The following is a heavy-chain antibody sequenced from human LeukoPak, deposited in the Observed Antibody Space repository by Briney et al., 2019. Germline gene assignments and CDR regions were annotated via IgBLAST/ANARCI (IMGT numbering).Heavy chain of an antibody. V-gene: IGHV3-23*01. CDR1: GFTFSSYV. CDR2: ISNSGGST. CDR3: AKVVPAAMIGAFDI. J-gene: IGHJ3*02. Sequence: GGSLRLSCAASGFTFSSYVMSWVRQAPGKGLEWVSSISNSGGSTYYADSVKGRFTISRDNSKNTLYLQMNSLRAEDTAVYYCAKVVPAAMIGAFDIWGQGTMVTVSS. D-gene: IGHD2-2*01.